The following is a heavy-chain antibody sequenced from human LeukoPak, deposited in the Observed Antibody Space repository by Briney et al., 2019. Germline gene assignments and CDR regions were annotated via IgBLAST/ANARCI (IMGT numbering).Heavy chain of an antibody. D-gene: IGHD3-10*01. J-gene: IGHJ4*02. CDR3: TTLRSLDY. CDR1: GFGFSYAW. Sequence: GGSLRLSCAASGFGFSYAWMNWVRQAPGKGLEWVVRIISKTDGGITDYAAPVRGRFTISRDDSKNTLYLEMNNLKPEDTAVYYCTTLRSLDYWGQGTLVTVSS. CDR2: IISKTDGGIT. V-gene: IGHV3-15*01.